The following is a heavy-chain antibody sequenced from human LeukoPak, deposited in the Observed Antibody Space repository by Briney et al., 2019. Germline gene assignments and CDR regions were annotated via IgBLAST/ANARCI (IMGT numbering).Heavy chain of an antibody. J-gene: IGHJ3*02. CDR2: IYYSGST. V-gene: IGHV4-30-4*08. CDR3: ARDTSVPAAMEAFDI. D-gene: IGHD2-2*01. CDR1: GGSISSGDHY. Sequence: SQTLSLTCTVSGGSISSGDHYWSWIRQPPGKGLEWIGYIYYSGSTYYNPSLKSRVTISVDTSKNQFSLKLSSVTAADTAEYYCARDTSVPAAMEAFDIWGQGTMVTVSS.